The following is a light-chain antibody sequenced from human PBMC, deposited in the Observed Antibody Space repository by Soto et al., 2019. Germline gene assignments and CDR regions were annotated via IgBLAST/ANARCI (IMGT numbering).Light chain of an antibody. Sequence: DMQMTPSPSTLSGSVGDRVTNTCRASQTISSWLAWYQQKPGKAPKLLIYKASTLKSGVPSRFSGSGSGTEFTLTISSLQPDDFATYYCQHYNSYSEAFGQGTKVDIK. CDR2: KAS. CDR1: QTISSW. J-gene: IGKJ1*01. CDR3: QHYNSYSEA. V-gene: IGKV1-5*03.